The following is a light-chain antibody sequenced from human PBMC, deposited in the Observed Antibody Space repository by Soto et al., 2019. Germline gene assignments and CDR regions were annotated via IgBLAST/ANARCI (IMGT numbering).Light chain of an antibody. CDR3: QQYGSSLLT. J-gene: IGKJ4*01. CDR1: QSVSSSY. CDR2: GAS. Sequence: ESVLTQSPGTLSLSPGERATLSCRASQSVSSSYLAWHQQKPGQAPRLLIYGASSRATGIPDRFSGSGSGTDFTLTISRLEPEDFAVYYCQQYGSSLLTFGGGTKVDIK. V-gene: IGKV3-20*01.